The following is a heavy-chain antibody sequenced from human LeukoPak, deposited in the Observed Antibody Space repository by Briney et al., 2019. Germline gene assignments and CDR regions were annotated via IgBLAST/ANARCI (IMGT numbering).Heavy chain of an antibody. D-gene: IGHD3-3*01. Sequence: ETSETLSLTCAVYGGSFSGYYWSWIRQPPGKGLEWIGYIYYSGSTSYNPSLKSRVTISVDTSKNQFSLKLSSVTAADTAVYYCARDLYDFWSGRYNWFDPWGQGTLVTVSS. CDR1: GGSFSGYY. V-gene: IGHV4-59*01. J-gene: IGHJ5*02. CDR2: IYYSGST. CDR3: ARDLYDFWSGRYNWFDP.